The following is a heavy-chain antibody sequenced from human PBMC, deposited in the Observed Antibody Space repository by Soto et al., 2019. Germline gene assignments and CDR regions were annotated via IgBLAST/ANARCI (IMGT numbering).Heavy chain of an antibody. CDR1: GFTFSSYA. D-gene: IGHD2-2*01. V-gene: IGHV3-30-3*01. CDR2: ISYDGSNK. Sequence: QVQLVESGGGVVQPGRSLRLSCAASGFTFSSYAMHWVRQAPGKGLEWVAVISYDGSNKYYADSVKGRFTISRDNSKNALYLQMNSLSAEDTAVYYCARDHYRVLVPRVYYYYGMDVWGQGTTVTVSS. J-gene: IGHJ6*02. CDR3: ARDHYRVLVPRVYYYYGMDV.